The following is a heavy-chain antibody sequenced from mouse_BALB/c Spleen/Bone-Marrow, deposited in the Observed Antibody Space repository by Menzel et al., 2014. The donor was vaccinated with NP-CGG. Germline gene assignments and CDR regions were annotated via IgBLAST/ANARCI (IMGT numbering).Heavy chain of an antibody. CDR2: VNPNNGGT. Sequence: EVKLMESGPDLVKPGASVKISCKSSGYSFTGYYMHWGKQSHGKSLEWIGRVNPNNGGTSYNKKFKGKAILTVDKSHSTAYMELRSLTSEDSAVYYCARYLYGNYVDYWGQGTALTVSS. J-gene: IGHJ2*01. D-gene: IGHD2-1*01. CDR3: ARYLYGNYVDY. CDR1: GYSFTGYY. V-gene: IGHV1-26*01.